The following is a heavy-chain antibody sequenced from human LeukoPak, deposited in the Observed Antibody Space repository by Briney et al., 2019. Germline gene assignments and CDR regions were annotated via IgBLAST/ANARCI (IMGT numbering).Heavy chain of an antibody. J-gene: IGHJ6*02. V-gene: IGHV3-9*01. CDR1: GFTFDDYA. Sequence: GGSLRLSCAASGFTFDDYAMHWVRQAPGKGLEWVSGISWNSGSIGYADSVKGRFTISRDNAKNSLYLQMNSLRAEDTALYYCAKDRTGKYSSSWFPNYYYYYGMDVWGQGTTVTVSS. D-gene: IGHD6-13*01. CDR3: AKDRTGKYSSSWFPNYYYYYGMDV. CDR2: ISWNSGSI.